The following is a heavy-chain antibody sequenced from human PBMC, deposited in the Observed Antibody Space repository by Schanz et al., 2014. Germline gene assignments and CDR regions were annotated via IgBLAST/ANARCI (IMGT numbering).Heavy chain of an antibody. D-gene: IGHD2-2*01. J-gene: IGHJ3*02. CDR2: IISILGIP. CDR1: GGTFSSYT. V-gene: IGHV1-69*02. Sequence: QVLQVQPGAEVKKPGSSVKVSCKASGGTFSSYTISWVRQAPGQGLEWMGRIISILGIPNYAQKFQGRVTFTADKSTSTAYMELSSLRYEDTALYYCARGTMPGTFDIWGQGTMVTVSS. CDR3: ARGTMPGTFDI.